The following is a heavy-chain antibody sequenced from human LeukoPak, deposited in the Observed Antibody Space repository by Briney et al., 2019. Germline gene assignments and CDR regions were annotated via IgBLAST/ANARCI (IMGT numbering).Heavy chain of an antibody. CDR1: GYTFTGYY. J-gene: IGHJ4*02. V-gene: IGHV1-2*02. Sequence: ASVKVSCKASGYTFTGYYMHWVRQAPGQGPEWMGWINPNSGGTNYAQKFQGRVTMTRDTSISTAYMELSRLRSDDTAVYYCARGGSYYYDSSGYYPPDFDYWGQGTLVTVSS. D-gene: IGHD3-22*01. CDR2: INPNSGGT. CDR3: ARGGSYYYDSSGYYPPDFDY.